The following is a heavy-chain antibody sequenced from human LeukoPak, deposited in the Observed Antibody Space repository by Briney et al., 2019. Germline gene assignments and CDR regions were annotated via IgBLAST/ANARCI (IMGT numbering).Heavy chain of an antibody. CDR2: MNPNSGNK. V-gene: IGHV1-8*01. CDR3: ARDGGYCGRISCPYYFDY. J-gene: IGHJ4*02. D-gene: IGHD2-15*01. CDR1: VYTFTSCD. Sequence: ASVKVSRKASVYTFTSCDINWVRQAPAQGLEWVGWMNPNSGNKGYAHKFQGRVTMTRNTSISTAYMQLSSLRSEDTAVYYCARDGGYCGRISCPYYFDYWGQGSLVAVSS.